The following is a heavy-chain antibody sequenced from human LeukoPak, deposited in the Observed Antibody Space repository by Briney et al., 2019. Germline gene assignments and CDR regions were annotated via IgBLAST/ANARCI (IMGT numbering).Heavy chain of an antibody. D-gene: IGHD2-21*02. CDR2: LRGSTEAE. CDR1: GFTFSSYA. Sequence: GGSLRLSCAASGFTFSSYAMSWVRQAPGKGLEWVTFLRGSTEAEYYTDSVKGRFTISRDISKNTLYLQMNSLRPEDTAVYYCAKGAYDYYNYCDSWGQGTLVTVST. CDR3: AKGAYDYYNYCDS. V-gene: IGHV3-30*02. J-gene: IGHJ4*02.